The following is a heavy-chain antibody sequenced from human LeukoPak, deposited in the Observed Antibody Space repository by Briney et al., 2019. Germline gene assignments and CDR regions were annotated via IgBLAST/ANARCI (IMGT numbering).Heavy chain of an antibody. CDR3: ARRQGYSYGLNWFDP. D-gene: IGHD5-18*01. Sequence: PSETLSLTCTVSGYSISSGYYWGWIRQPPGKGLEWIGSIYHSGRTYYNPSLKSRVTISVDTSKNQFSLKLSSVTAADTAVYYCARRQGYSYGLNWFDPWGQGTLVTVSS. J-gene: IGHJ5*02. CDR2: IYHSGRT. CDR1: GYSISSGYY. V-gene: IGHV4-38-2*02.